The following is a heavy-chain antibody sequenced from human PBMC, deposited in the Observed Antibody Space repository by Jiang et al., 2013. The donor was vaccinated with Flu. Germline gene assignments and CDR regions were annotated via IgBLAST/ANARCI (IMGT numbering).Heavy chain of an antibody. D-gene: IGHD1-26*01. CDR2: INPSGGST. J-gene: IGHJ2*01. CDR1: GYTFTSYY. Sequence: SGAEVKKPGASVKVSCKASGYTFTSYYMHWVRQAPGQGLEWMGIINPSGGSTSYAQKFQGRVTMTRDTSTSTVYMELSSLRSEDTAVYYCARDVGSSGSYYAWYFDLWGRGTLVTVSS. V-gene: IGHV1-46*03. CDR3: ARDVGSSGSYYAWYFDL.